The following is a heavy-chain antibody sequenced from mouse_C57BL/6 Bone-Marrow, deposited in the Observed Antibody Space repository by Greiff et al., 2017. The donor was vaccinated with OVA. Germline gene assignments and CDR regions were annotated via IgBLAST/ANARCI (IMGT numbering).Heavy chain of an antibody. CDR3: ARSRIYYDYDGPFAY. Sequence: QVQLQQSGPELVKPGASVKISCKASGYAFSSSWMNWVKQRPGKGLEWIGRIYPGDGDTNYNGKFKGKATLTADKSSSTAYMQLSSLTSEDSAVYFCARSRIYYDYDGPFAYWGQGTLVTVSA. CDR2: IYPGDGDT. V-gene: IGHV1-82*01. J-gene: IGHJ3*01. CDR1: GYAFSSSW. D-gene: IGHD2-4*01.